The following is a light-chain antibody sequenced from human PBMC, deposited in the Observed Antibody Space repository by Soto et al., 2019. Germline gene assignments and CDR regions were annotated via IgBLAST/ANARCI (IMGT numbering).Light chain of an antibody. J-gene: IGKJ1*01. V-gene: IGKV3-15*01. CDR3: QQYNDWPRT. Sequence: EIVMTQSPATLSVSPGERVTFSCRASQSVNSNLAWFQQKPGQAPRLLIYGASSRATGVPATFSGSGSGTEFTLTISSLQSEDFAVYYCQQYNDWPRTFVQGTKVEV. CDR1: QSVNSN. CDR2: GAS.